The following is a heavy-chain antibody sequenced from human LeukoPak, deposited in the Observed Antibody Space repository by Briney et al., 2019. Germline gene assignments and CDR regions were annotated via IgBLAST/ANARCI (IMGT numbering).Heavy chain of an antibody. Sequence: GGSLRLSCAASGFTFSNAWMSWVRQAPGKGLEWVGRIKSKTDGGTTDYAAPVKGRFTISRDDSKNTLYLQMNSLKTEDTAVYYCTTDYYDSSGSGNGAFDIWDQGTMVTVSS. CDR2: IKSKTDGGTT. CDR3: TTDYYDSSGSGNGAFDI. V-gene: IGHV3-15*01. D-gene: IGHD3-22*01. J-gene: IGHJ3*02. CDR1: GFTFSNAW.